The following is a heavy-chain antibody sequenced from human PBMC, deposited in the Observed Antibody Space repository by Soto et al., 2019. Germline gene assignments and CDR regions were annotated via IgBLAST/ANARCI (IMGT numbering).Heavy chain of an antibody. D-gene: IGHD1-26*01. J-gene: IGHJ4*02. V-gene: IGHV3-30*18. CDR2: ISYDGSNK. CDR1: GFTFSSYG. Sequence: QVQLVESGGGVVQPGRSLRLSCAASGFTFSSYGMHWVRQAPGKGLEWVAVISYDGSNKYYADSVKGRFTISRDNSKNTLYPQMNSLRAEDTAVYYCAKANTWELTEGYFDYWGQGTLVTVSS. CDR3: AKANTWELTEGYFDY.